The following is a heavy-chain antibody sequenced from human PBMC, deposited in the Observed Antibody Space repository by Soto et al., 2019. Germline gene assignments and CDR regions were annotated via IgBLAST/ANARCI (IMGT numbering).Heavy chain of an antibody. CDR1: GYTFTGYY. J-gene: IGHJ6*03. CDR2: INPNSGGT. V-gene: IGHV1-2*04. D-gene: IGHD3-3*01. CDR3: ARGRQYYDFWSGYPRDYYYMDV. Sequence: QVQLVQSEAEVKKPGASVKVSCKASGYTFTGYYMHWVRQAPGQGLEWMGWINPNSGGTNYAQKFQGWVTMTRDTSISTAYMELSRLRSDDTAVYYCARGRQYYDFWSGYPRDYYYMDVWGKGTTVTVSS.